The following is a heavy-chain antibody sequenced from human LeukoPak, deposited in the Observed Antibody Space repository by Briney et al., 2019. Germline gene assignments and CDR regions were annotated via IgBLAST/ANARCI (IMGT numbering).Heavy chain of an antibody. D-gene: IGHD4-11*01. V-gene: IGHV1-69*05. Sequence: SVKVSCKASGGTFSSYAISWVRQAPGQGLEWMGGIIPIFGTANYAQKFQGRVTITTDESTSTVYMELSSLRSEDTAVYYCARGYSNIQYYFDYWGQGTLVTVSS. CDR2: IIPIFGTA. J-gene: IGHJ4*02. CDR1: GGTFSSYA. CDR3: ARGYSNIQYYFDY.